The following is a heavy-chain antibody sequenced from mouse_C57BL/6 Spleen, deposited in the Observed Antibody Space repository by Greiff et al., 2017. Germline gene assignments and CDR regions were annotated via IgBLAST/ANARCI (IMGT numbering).Heavy chain of an antibody. CDR1: GFTFSSYT. V-gene: IGHV5-9*01. D-gene: IGHD2-1*01. J-gene: IGHJ2*01. CDR3: ARQAAIYGNYVDY. CDR2: ISGGGGNT. Sequence: DVQLVESGGGLVKPGGSLKLSCAASGFTFSSYTMSWVRQTPEKRLEWVATISGGGGNTYYPDSVKGRFTISRDNAKNTLYLQMSSLRSEDTALYYCARQAAIYGNYVDYWGQGTTLTVSS.